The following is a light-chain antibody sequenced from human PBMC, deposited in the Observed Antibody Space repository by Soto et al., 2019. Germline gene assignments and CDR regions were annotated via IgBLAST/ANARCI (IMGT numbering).Light chain of an antibody. V-gene: IGKV1-27*01. Sequence: DVQMTQSPSPLSASVGDRVTIACRASQAISHYLAWYRQKPGKVPELLIYGSSTLQSGVPSRFSGSGSGTDFTLTISSLQPEDVATYYCQKYDSAPFTFGPGTKVDIK. CDR2: GSS. J-gene: IGKJ3*01. CDR1: QAISHY. CDR3: QKYDSAPFT.